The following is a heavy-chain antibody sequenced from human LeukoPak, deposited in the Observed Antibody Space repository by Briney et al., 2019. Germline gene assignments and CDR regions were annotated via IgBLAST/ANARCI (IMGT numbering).Heavy chain of an antibody. Sequence: SETLSLTCTVSGGSISSYYWSWIRQPPGKGLEWIGYIYYSGSTNYNPSLKSRVTISVDTSKNQFSLKLSSVTAADTAMYYCARGADVDIPATYGMDVWGQGTTVTVSS. V-gene: IGHV4-59*01. CDR2: IYYSGST. J-gene: IGHJ6*02. CDR1: GGSISSYY. CDR3: ARGADVDIPATYGMDV. D-gene: IGHD5-12*01.